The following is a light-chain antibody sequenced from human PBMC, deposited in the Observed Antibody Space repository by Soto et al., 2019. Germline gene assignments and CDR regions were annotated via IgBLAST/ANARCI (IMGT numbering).Light chain of an antibody. V-gene: IGLV2-14*01. CDR3: CSYTSSTTYV. Sequence: QSALTQPASVSGSPGQSITISCTGTSSDVGGYNYVSWYQQHPGKAPKHIIYAVTNRPSGVSIRFSGSKSGNTASLTISGLQAEDEADYYCCSYTSSTTYVFGPGTKVTVL. CDR1: SSDVGGYNY. J-gene: IGLJ1*01. CDR2: AVT.